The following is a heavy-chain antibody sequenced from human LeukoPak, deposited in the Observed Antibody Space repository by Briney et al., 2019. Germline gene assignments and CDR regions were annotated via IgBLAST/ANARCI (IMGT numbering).Heavy chain of an antibody. CDR1: GYTFTSYD. J-gene: IGHJ5*02. Sequence: ASVKVSCKTSGYTFTSYDINWVRQASGQGLERMGWMNSKSGNAGYAQRFQGRVTMTRDTSISTAYMELSNLRSEDTAVYYCARELPIYNSFPNWFDPWGQGTLVTVSS. V-gene: IGHV1-8*01. D-gene: IGHD5-24*01. CDR3: ARELPIYNSFPNWFDP. CDR2: MNSKSGNA.